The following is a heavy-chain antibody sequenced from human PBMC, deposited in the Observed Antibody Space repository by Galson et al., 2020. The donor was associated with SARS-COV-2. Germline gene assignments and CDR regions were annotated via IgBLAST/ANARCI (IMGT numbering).Heavy chain of an antibody. D-gene: IGHD1-7*01. CDR2: ISSSSSTI. Sequence: GGSLRLSCAASGFTFSSYSMNWVRQAPGKGQEWVSYISSSSSTIYYADSVKGRFTISRDNAKNSLYLQMNSLRAADTAVYYCAELYEYTDVWGKGTTVTVSS. CDR1: GFTFSSYS. V-gene: IGHV3-48*04. CDR3: AELYEYTDV. J-gene: IGHJ6*03.